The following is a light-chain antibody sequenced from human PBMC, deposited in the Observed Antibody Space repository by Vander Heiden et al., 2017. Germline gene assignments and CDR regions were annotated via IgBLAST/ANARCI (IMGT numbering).Light chain of an antibody. CDR3: NSRDSSDNHP. Sequence: SSELTQDPAASVALGQTVRITCQGDSLRSYYASWYQQKPGQAPVLVIYGKNNRPSGIPDRFSGSSAGNTASLTITGAQAEDEADYYCNSRDSSDNHPFGGGTKLTVL. CDR2: GKN. J-gene: IGLJ2*01. V-gene: IGLV3-19*01. CDR1: SLRSYY.